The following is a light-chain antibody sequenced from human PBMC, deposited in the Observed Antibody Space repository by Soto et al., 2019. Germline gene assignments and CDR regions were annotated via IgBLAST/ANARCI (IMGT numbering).Light chain of an antibody. CDR2: AYT. CDR3: QSYDSSRSGVV. J-gene: IGLJ3*02. V-gene: IGLV1-40*01. CDR1: SSNIGAGYD. Sequence: QSVLTQPSSVSGAPGQRVTISCTGSSSNIGAGYDVHWYQQVPGKAPKVLIYAYTNRPSGVPDRFSGSKSGTSASLAITGLQAEDEADYYCQSYDSSRSGVVFGGGTKLTVL.